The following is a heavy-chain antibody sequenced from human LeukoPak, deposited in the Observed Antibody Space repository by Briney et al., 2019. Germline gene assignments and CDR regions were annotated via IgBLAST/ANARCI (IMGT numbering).Heavy chain of an antibody. J-gene: IGHJ4*02. V-gene: IGHV3-7*01. D-gene: IGHD5-24*01. Sequence: PGGSLRLSCAASGFSFSGYWMTWVRQAPGKGLEWVANIKQDGSEKYYVDSVKGRFTISRDNAKNSLYLQMNSLRAEDTAVYYCAPMRGWLLQSWGQGTLVTVSS. CDR2: IKQDGSEK. CDR1: GFSFSGYW. CDR3: APMRGWLLQS.